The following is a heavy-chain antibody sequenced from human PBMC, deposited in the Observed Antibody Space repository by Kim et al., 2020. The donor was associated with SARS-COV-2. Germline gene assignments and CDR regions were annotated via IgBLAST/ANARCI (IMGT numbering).Heavy chain of an antibody. J-gene: IGHJ4*02. CDR1: GFTFSSYW. Sequence: GGSLRLSCAASGFTFSSYWMHWVRQAPGKGLVWVSRINIDGSTTNYADSVKCRFAISRDNAKNTLFLQMNSLRAEDTAVYYCVKGGVDYWGQGTLVTVSS. V-gene: IGHV3-74*01. D-gene: IGHD3-16*01. CDR3: VKGGVDY. CDR2: INIDGSTT.